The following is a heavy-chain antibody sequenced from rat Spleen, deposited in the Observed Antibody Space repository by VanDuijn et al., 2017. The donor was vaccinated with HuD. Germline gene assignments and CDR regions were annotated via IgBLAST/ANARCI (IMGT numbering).Heavy chain of an antibody. V-gene: IGHV5-7*01. Sequence: EVQLVEAGGGLVQPGRSLKLSCAASGFIFSYYNMAWVRQAPKKGLEWVALISYDDKNTYYRDAVKGRFTISRSNAKSTLYLQMDGLRSEDTASYYCATAGYTTGYYYAGGFDYLGQGVMVTVAS. CDR3: ATAGYTTGYYYAGGFDY. J-gene: IGHJ2*01. D-gene: IGHD1-6*01. CDR2: ISYDDKNT. CDR1: GFIFSYYN.